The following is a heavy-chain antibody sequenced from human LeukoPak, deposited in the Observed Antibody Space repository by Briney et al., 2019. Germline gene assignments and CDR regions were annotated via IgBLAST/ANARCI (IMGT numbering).Heavy chain of an antibody. D-gene: IGHD1-1*01. CDR3: ARGKSGTTPNWFDP. V-gene: IGHV3-64*01. J-gene: IGHJ5*02. CDR2: ISSNGGST. CDR1: GFTFSSYA. Sequence: GGSLRLSCVASGFTFSSYAMYWVRQAPGKGLEDVSAISSNGGSTEYANSVNGIFTISRDNSKNTLYLQMGSLRAEDMAVYYCARGKSGTTPNWFDPWGQGTLVTVSS.